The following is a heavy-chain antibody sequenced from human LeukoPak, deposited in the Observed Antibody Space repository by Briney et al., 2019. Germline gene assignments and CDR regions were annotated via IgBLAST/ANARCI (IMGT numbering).Heavy chain of an antibody. Sequence: GGSLRLSCAASGFTFSSYAMHWVRQAPGKGLEWVAVISYDGSNKYCADSVKGRFTISRDNSKNTLYLQMNSLRAEDTAVYYCARQYYYDSSSQPTTGEYYFDYWGQGTLVTVSS. CDR2: ISYDGSNK. CDR1: GFTFSSYA. CDR3: ARQYYYDSSSQPTTGEYYFDY. V-gene: IGHV3-30-3*01. J-gene: IGHJ4*02. D-gene: IGHD3-22*01.